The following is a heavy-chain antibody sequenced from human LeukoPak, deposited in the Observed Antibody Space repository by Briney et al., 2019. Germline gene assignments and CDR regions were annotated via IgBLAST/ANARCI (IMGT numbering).Heavy chain of an antibody. CDR3: AREVVAATSWFDP. J-gene: IGHJ5*02. V-gene: IGHV4-59*01. Sequence: SETLSLTCTVSGGSISSYYWSWIRQPPGKGLEWIGYIHYSGSTNYNPSLKSRVTISVDTSKNQFSLKLSSVTAADTAMYYCAREVVAATSWFDPWGQGTLVTVSS. D-gene: IGHD2-15*01. CDR1: GGSISSYY. CDR2: IHYSGST.